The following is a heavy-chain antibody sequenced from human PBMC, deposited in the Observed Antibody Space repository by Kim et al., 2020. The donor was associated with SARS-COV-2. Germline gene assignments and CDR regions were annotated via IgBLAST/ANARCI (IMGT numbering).Heavy chain of an antibody. Sequence: YNPSLRRRVTISVDTSKNQFSLKLSSVTAANTAVYYCASCIAAVGWFDPWGQGTLVTVSS. J-gene: IGHJ5*02. CDR3: ASCIAAVGWFDP. D-gene: IGHD6-25*01. V-gene: IGHV4-34*01.